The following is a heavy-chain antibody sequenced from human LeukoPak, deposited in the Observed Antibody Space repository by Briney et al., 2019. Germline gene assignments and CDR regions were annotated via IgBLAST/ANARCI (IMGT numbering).Heavy chain of an antibody. V-gene: IGHV4-34*01. Sequence: SETLSLTCAFYGGSFSGNYWSWIRQPPGKGLEWIGEINHSGSTNYNPSLKSRVTISLDTSRNQFSLKLNSVTAADTAVYYCAKSNGYGLVDIWGQGTMVTVSS. D-gene: IGHD3-10*01. CDR1: GGSFSGNY. CDR2: INHSGST. CDR3: AKSNGYGLVDI. J-gene: IGHJ3*02.